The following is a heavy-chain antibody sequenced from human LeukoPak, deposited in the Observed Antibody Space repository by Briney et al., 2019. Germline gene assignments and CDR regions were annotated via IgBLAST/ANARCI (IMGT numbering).Heavy chain of an antibody. V-gene: IGHV4-61*03. CDR1: GGSIKTINTYY. J-gene: IGHJ4*02. CDR3: ARMTTVITHFDY. D-gene: IGHD4-17*01. CDR2: VSDSGST. Sequence: SETLSLTCTVSGGSIKTINTYYWHWIRRPPGKGLEWIGYVSDSGSTNSNPSLKSRVTLSVDTSENHLSLKLRSVTAADTAVYYCARMTTVITHFDYWGQGTLVTVSS.